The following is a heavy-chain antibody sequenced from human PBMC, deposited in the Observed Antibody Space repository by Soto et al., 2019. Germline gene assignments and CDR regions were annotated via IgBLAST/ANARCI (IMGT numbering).Heavy chain of an antibody. CDR2: ISAYNGNT. D-gene: IGHD4-4*01. J-gene: IGHJ5*02. V-gene: IGHV1-18*01. CDR3: ARDVVGLQGNWFDP. CDR1: GYTYINHG. Sequence: QVQLVQSGAEVKKPGASVTVSCKASGYTYINHGISWVRQAPRQGLEWMGWISAYNGNTNYAQKLQGRLTMTTDTPTNTAYMELRSLRSDDTAVYYCARDVVGLQGNWFDPWGQGTLVTVSS.